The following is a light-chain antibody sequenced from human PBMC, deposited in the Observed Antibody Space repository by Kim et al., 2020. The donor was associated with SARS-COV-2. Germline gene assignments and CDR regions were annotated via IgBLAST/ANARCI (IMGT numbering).Light chain of an antibody. J-gene: IGKJ4*01. V-gene: IGKV3-11*01. CDR2: DAS. CDR3: QQRNNWPRLT. CDR1: QSVSSY. Sequence: SPGERATLAGRASQSVSSYLAWYQQKPGQAPRLLIYDASNRATGIPARFSGSGSGTDFTLTISSLEPEDFAVYYCQQRNNWPRLTFGGGTKVDIK.